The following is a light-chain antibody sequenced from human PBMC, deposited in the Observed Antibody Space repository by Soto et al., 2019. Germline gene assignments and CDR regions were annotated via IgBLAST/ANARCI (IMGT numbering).Light chain of an antibody. CDR2: KAS. Sequence: DIQMTQSPSTLSASVGDRVTITCRASQTISSWLAWYQQKPGKAPKLLIYKASSLQSGVPSGFSGSGSGTEFTLTISSLHPDDFATYYCQQYNSYPYTFGQGTKLEIK. CDR3: QQYNSYPYT. J-gene: IGKJ2*01. V-gene: IGKV1-5*03. CDR1: QTISSW.